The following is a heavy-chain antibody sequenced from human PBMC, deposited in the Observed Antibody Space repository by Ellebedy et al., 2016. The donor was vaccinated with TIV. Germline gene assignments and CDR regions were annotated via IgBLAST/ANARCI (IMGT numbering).Heavy chain of an antibody. D-gene: IGHD3-9*01. J-gene: IGHJ6*02. CDR1: GYTFTSYY. V-gene: IGHV1-46*01. CDR3: ARDISTVQTWYYDILTGSMDV. CDR2: INPSGGST. Sequence: AASVKVSCKASGYTFTSYYMHWVRQAPGQGLEWLGIINPSGGSTSYAQKFQGRVTMTRDTSTSKVYMELSSLRSEDPAVYYCARDISTVQTWYYDILTGSMDVWGQGTTVTVSS.